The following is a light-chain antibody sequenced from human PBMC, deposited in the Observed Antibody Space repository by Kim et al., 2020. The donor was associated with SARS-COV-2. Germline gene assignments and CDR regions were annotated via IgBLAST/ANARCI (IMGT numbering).Light chain of an antibody. V-gene: IGKV3-15*01. J-gene: IGKJ5*01. CDR1: QSVSSN. Sequence: EIVMTQSPATLSVSPGERATLSCRASQSVSSNLAWYQQKPGQAPRLLIYGASTRATGIPARFSGSGSGTEFTLTISSLQSEDFAVYYCQQYNIWPLITFGQGTRLGIK. CDR3: QQYNIWPLIT. CDR2: GAS.